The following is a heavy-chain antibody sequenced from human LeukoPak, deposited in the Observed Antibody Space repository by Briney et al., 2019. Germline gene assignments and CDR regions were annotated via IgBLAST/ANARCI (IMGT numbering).Heavy chain of an antibody. Sequence: GGSLRLSCAASGFTFSSYAMSWVRQAPGKGLEWVSAISGSGGSTYYADSVKGRFTISRDNSKSTLYLQMNSLRAEDTAVYYCAKRGPYYYDSSGSLDYWGQGTLVTVSS. CDR2: ISGSGGST. CDR3: AKRGPYYYDSSGSLDY. D-gene: IGHD3-22*01. V-gene: IGHV3-23*01. CDR1: GFTFSSYA. J-gene: IGHJ4*02.